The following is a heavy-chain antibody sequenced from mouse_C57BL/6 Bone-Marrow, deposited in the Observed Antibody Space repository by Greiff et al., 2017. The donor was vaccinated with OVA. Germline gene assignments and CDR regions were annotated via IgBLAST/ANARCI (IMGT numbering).Heavy chain of an antibody. Sequence: VQLVESGAELARPGASVKLSCKASGYTFTSYGISWVKQRTGQGLEWIGEIYPRSGNTYYNEKFKGKATLTADKSSSTAYMELRSLTSEDSAVYFCARRGYGSSFYWYFDVWGTGTTVTVSS. J-gene: IGHJ1*03. D-gene: IGHD1-1*01. CDR3: ARRGYGSSFYWYFDV. CDR1: GYTFTSYG. CDR2: IYPRSGNT. V-gene: IGHV1-81*01.